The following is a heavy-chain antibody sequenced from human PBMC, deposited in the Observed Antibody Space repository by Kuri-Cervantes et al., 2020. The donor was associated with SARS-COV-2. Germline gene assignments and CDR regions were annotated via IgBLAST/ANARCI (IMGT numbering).Heavy chain of an antibody. J-gene: IGHJ4*02. CDR2: INPSGGST. D-gene: IGHD1-20*01. V-gene: IGHV1-46*01. CDR3: ARGYYEGITGKYYFDY. Sequence: ASVKVSCKASGYTFTNYYMHWVRQAPGQGLEWMGIINPSGGSTSYAQKFQGRVTMTRDTSTSTVYMELSSLRSEDTAVYYCARGYYEGITGKYYFDYWGQGTPVTVSS. CDR1: GYTFTNYY.